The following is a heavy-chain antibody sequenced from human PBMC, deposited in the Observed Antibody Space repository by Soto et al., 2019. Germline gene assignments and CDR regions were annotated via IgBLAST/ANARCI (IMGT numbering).Heavy chain of an antibody. V-gene: IGHV4-4*02. CDR2: IHQRGTT. D-gene: IGHD6-19*01. J-gene: IGHJ4*02. CDR1: ADSISSTTW. Sequence: QVQLQESGPGLVKPAGTLSPTCDVSADSISSTTWWSWVRQPPGGGLEWIGEIHQRGTTNYNPSLKSRVTISIDKSKNQFSLKVTSVTAADTAVYYCARQGGWYMDYWGQGTLVTVSS. CDR3: ARQGGWYMDY.